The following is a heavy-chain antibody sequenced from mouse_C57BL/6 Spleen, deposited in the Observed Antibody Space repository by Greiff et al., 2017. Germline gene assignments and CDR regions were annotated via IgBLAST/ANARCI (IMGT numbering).Heavy chain of an antibody. J-gene: IGHJ2*01. V-gene: IGHV5-9-1*02. Sequence: EVKLVESGEGLVKPGGSLKLSCAASGFTFSSYAMSWVRQTPEKRLEWVAYISSGGDYIYYADTVKGRFTISRDNARNTLYLQMSSLKSEDTAMYYCTREGTGTYYFDYWGQGTTLTVSS. CDR2: ISSGGDYI. D-gene: IGHD4-1*01. CDR3: TREGTGTYYFDY. CDR1: GFTFSSYA.